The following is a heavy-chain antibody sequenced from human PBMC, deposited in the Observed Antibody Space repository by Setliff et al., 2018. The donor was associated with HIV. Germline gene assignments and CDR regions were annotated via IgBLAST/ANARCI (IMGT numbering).Heavy chain of an antibody. V-gene: IGHV1-69*13. Sequence: ASVKVSCKGSGYTFTDFYIHWVRQAPGQGLEWMGGIIPVFGTSNYARKFQGGLAITADESTGTAYMDLSSLTSEDTAMYYCARSRSPYGEKYYFDSWGQGTLVTVSS. CDR1: GYTFTDFY. CDR2: IIPVFGTS. J-gene: IGHJ4*02. D-gene: IGHD4-17*01. CDR3: ARSRSPYGEKYYFDS.